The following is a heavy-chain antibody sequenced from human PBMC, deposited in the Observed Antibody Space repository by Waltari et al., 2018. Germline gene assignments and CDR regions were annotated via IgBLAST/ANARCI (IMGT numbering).Heavy chain of an antibody. CDR2: ISYDGSNK. V-gene: IGHV3-30-3*01. CDR3: ARSRLRYYFDY. J-gene: IGHJ4*02. CDR1: GFTFRSHA. Sequence: QVQLVESGGDVVKPGRSLRLSCAASGFTFRSHAMHWVRQAPGKGLEWVAVISYDGSNKYYADSVKGRFTISRDNSKNTLYLQMNSLRAEDTAVYYCARSRLRYYFDYWGQGTLVTVSS. D-gene: IGHD4-17*01.